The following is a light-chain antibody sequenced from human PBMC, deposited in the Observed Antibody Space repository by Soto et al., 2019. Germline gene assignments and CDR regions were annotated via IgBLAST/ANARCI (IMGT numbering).Light chain of an antibody. V-gene: IGLV2-11*01. CDR3: CSYAGSYTV. Sequence: QSALTQPRSVSGSPGQSVTISCTGTSSDVGGYNYVSWYQQHPGKAPKLMIYAVSKRPSGVPDRFSGSKSGNTASLTISGLQAEDEADYYCCSYAGSYTVFDGGTKLTVL. CDR2: AVS. CDR1: SSDVGGYNY. J-gene: IGLJ2*01.